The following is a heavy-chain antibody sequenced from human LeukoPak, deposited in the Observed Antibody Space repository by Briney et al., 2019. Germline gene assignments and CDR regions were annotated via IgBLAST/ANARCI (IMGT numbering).Heavy chain of an antibody. CDR3: ARYGGNSLEGYYFDY. D-gene: IGHD4-23*01. J-gene: IGHJ4*02. CDR2: INPNSGGT. CDR1: GYTFTGYY. V-gene: IGHV1-2*02. Sequence: ASVKVSCKASGYTFTGYYIFWVRQAPGQGLEWMGWINPNSGGTNYAQKFQGRVTMTRDTSISTAYMELSRLRSDDTAVYYCARYGGNSLEGYYFDYWGQGTLVTVSS.